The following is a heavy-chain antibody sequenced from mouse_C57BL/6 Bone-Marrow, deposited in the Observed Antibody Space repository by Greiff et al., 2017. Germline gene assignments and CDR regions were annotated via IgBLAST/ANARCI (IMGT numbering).Heavy chain of an antibody. V-gene: IGHV14-4*01. Sequence: EVQLQQSGAELVRPGASVKLSCTASGFNIKDDYMHWVKQRPEQGLEWIGWIDPENGDTESASKFQGKATITADTSSNPAYLQLSSLTSEDTAVYYCTTYYEYVYWGQGALVTVSA. D-gene: IGHD2-4*01. CDR3: TTYYEYVY. CDR1: GFNIKDDY. J-gene: IGHJ3*01. CDR2: IDPENGDT.